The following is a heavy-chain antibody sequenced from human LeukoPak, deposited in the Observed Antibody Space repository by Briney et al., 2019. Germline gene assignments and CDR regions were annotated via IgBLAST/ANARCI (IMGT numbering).Heavy chain of an antibody. Sequence: PGRSLRLSCAAFGFTFSTYTLHWVRQAPGKGLEWVAVISYDGSNKYYADSVEGRFTISRDNSKNTLYLQMNSLRAEDTAVYYCARDNIKDYWGQGTLVTVSS. CDR3: ARDNIKDY. J-gene: IGHJ4*02. V-gene: IGHV3-30-3*01. CDR1: GFTFSTYT. CDR2: ISYDGSNK. D-gene: IGHD1-14*01.